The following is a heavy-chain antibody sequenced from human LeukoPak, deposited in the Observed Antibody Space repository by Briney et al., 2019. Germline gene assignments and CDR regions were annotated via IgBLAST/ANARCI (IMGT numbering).Heavy chain of an antibody. CDR2: ISGSGGTT. V-gene: IGHV3-23*01. Sequence: GGSLRLSCAASGFTFSSYAMSWVRQAPGKGLEWVSAISGSGGTTYYADSVEGRFTISRDNAKKSVYLQMNSLRAEDTALYYCAKGESSSWRGYFDYWGQGTLVTVSS. CDR3: AKGESSSWRGYFDY. CDR1: GFTFSSYA. D-gene: IGHD6-13*01. J-gene: IGHJ4*02.